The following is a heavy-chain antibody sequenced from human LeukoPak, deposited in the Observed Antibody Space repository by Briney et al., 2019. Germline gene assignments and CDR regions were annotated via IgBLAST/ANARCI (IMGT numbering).Heavy chain of an antibody. CDR3: ARAILPREDIVVVPGYYYYMDV. D-gene: IGHD2-2*01. CDR2: IIPIFGTA. J-gene: IGHJ6*03. CDR1: GGTFSSYA. Sequence: SVKVSCKASGGTFSSYAFSWARQAPGQGLEWMGGIIPIFGTANYAQKFQGRVTITADESTSTAYMELSSLRSEDTAVYYCARAILPREDIVVVPGYYYYMDVWGKGTTVTVSS. V-gene: IGHV1-69*13.